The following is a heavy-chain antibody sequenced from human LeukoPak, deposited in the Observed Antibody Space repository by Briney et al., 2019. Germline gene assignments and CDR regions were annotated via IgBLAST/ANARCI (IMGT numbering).Heavy chain of an antibody. D-gene: IGHD3-16*01. J-gene: IGHJ5*02. CDR3: ARNYDYVWGSSLINWFDP. CDR1: GGSISSYY. CDR2: IYYSGST. Sequence: NSSETLSLTCTVSGGSISSYYWSWLRQPPGKGLEWIGYIYYSGSTNYNPSLKSRVTISVDTSKNQFSLKLSSVTAADTAVYYCARNYDYVWGSSLINWFDPWGQGTLVTVSS. V-gene: IGHV4-59*01.